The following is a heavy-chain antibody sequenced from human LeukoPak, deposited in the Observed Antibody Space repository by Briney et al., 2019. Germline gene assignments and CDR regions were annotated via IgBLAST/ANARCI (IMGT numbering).Heavy chain of an antibody. CDR3: ASDIGD. V-gene: IGHV3-74*01. CDR1: GFAFSSYW. D-gene: IGHD3-10*01. CDR2: INSDGSIT. J-gene: IGHJ4*02. Sequence: PGGSLRLSCAASGFAFSSYWMHWVRQAPAKGLVWVSRINSDGSITTYADSVKGRFTISRDNAKNTLYLQMNSLSAEDTAVYYCASDIGDWGQGTLVTVSS.